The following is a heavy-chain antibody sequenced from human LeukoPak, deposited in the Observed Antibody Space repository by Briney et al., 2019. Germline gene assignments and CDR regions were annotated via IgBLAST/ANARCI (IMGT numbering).Heavy chain of an antibody. D-gene: IGHD2-15*01. CDR2: ISGSDGST. CDR3: AKGRGYCTGGSCYSDY. V-gene: IGHV3-23*01. Sequence: GGSLRLSCTASGFTFSNYAMSWVRQAPGKGLEWVSTISGSDGSTYYADSVKGRFTISRDNSKNTLYLQMNSLRVEDTAIYYCAKGRGYCTGGSCYSDYWGQGALVAVSS. J-gene: IGHJ4*02. CDR1: GFTFSNYA.